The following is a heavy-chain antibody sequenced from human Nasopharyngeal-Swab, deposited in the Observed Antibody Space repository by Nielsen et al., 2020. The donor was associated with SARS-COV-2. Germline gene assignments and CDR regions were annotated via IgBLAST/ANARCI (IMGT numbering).Heavy chain of an antibody. Sequence: GESLKISCAASGFTFNNYNFNWVRQAPGKGLEWVSSISSSSSYIYYADSVKARFTISRDNAKNSLYLQMNSLRAEDTAMYYCARDGLDYDFWSAYFMDVWGQGTTVTVSS. CDR2: ISSSSSYI. CDR3: ARDGLDYDFWSAYFMDV. D-gene: IGHD3-3*01. J-gene: IGHJ6*02. CDR1: GFTFNNYN. V-gene: IGHV3-21*01.